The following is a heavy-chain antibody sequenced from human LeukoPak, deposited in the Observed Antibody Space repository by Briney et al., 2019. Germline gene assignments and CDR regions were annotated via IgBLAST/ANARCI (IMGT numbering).Heavy chain of an antibody. CDR1: GLTFSSYS. CDR2: ITPTSSYI. CDR3: ARLRRNNDNSGYYYYYDY. Sequence: GGSLRLSCAASGLTFSSYSFNWVRQAPGKGLEWVSSITPTSSYIYYADSVKGRFTISRDNAKNSLYLQMNSLRAEDTAVYYCARLRRNNDNSGYYYYYDYWGQGTLVTVSS. V-gene: IGHV3-21*01. D-gene: IGHD3-22*01. J-gene: IGHJ4*02.